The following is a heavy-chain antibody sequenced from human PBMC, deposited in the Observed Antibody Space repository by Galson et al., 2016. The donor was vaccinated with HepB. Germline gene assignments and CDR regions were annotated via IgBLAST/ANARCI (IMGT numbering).Heavy chain of an antibody. Sequence: SLRLSCAASGFSLSSYWMSWVRQAPGKGLEWVANVKYDGSEKYYVDSVKGRFTISRDNAKNSMSLQMNSLSAEDTAGYYCVRDGSGGWHFDNWGQGTLITVSS. J-gene: IGHJ4*02. CDR2: VKYDGSEK. D-gene: IGHD6-19*01. CDR1: GFSLSSYW. V-gene: IGHV3-7*01. CDR3: VRDGSGGWHFDN.